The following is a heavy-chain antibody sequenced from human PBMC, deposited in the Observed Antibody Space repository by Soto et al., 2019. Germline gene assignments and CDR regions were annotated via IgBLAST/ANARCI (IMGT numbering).Heavy chain of an antibody. CDR1: GDSVSRGSHS. V-gene: IGHV4-61*01. CDR2: IYYTGST. J-gene: IGHJ4*01. CDR3: ARTSTGYGYRDF. Sequence: PSETLSLTCSVAGDSVSRGSHSWTWTRQPPGKGLEFLGYIYYTGSTNYNPSLKSRVTISVDTSKNQISLMLTSVTAADTAVYYCARTSTGYGYRDFWGHGILVTVSS. D-gene: IGHD2-15*01.